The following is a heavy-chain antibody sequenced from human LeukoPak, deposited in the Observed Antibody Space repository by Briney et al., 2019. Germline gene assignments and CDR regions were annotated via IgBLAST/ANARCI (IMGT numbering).Heavy chain of an antibody. Sequence: GRSLRLSCAASGFTFSSYGMHWVRQAPGKGLEWVAVIWYDGSNKYYADSVKGRFTISRDNSKNTLYLQMNSLRAEDTAVYYCAREDYGDYRAFDPWGQGTLVTVSS. D-gene: IGHD4-17*01. J-gene: IGHJ5*02. CDR2: IWYDGSNK. CDR1: GFTFSSYG. V-gene: IGHV3-33*01. CDR3: AREDYGDYRAFDP.